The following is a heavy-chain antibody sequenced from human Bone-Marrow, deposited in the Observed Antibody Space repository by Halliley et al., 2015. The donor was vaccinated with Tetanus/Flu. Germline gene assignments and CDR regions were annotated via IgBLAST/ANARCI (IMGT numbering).Heavy chain of an antibody. V-gene: IGHV4-59*02. CDR2: IYDNGDT. J-gene: IGHJ1*01. Sequence: TLSLTCSVSGGSVSSYYWSWLRQPPGKGLEWIGYIYDNGDTVYNPSLKSRVTMSVDTSKNQLSLNLMSVSVADTAVYYCARGNSVPPWHFQHWGQGTLVGVSS. CDR1: GGSVSSYY. CDR3: ARGNSVPPWHFQH. D-gene: IGHD1-26*01.